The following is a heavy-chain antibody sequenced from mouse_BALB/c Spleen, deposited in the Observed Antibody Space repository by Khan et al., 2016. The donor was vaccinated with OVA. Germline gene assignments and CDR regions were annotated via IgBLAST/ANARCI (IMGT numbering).Heavy chain of an antibody. Sequence: QVQLQQPGPELVRPGVSVKISCKGSGYTFTDYAMHWVKQSHAKSLEWIGIISTYSGNSNYNQRFKDKATMTVGKSSSTAYMEIARLTSEDSAIYYCAREDGNYGAFAYWGQGTLVTVSA. CDR3: AREDGNYGAFAY. D-gene: IGHD2-1*01. CDR2: ISTYSGNS. CDR1: GYTFTDYA. J-gene: IGHJ3*01. V-gene: IGHV1S137*01.